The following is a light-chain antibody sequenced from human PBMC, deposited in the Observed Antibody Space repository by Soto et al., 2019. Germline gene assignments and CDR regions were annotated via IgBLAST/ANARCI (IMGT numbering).Light chain of an antibody. J-gene: IGKJ4*01. CDR2: GAS. Sequence: EIVLTQSPGTLSLSPGERATLSCRASQTLDFNVAWYQQKPGQAPRLLIYGASTRATGTPARFSGSGSGLEFTLTISSLQSEDFAVYYCQQYSNWLTFGGGTKVDIK. CDR3: QQYSNWLT. V-gene: IGKV3-15*01. CDR1: QTLDFN.